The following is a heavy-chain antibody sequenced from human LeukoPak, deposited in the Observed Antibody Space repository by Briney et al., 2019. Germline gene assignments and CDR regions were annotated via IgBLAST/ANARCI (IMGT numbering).Heavy chain of an antibody. CDR1: GFTFSSYS. V-gene: IGHV3-21*01. CDR3: ARDRDFWSSSDRIDGMDV. J-gene: IGHJ6*02. D-gene: IGHD3-3*01. CDR2: ISSSSSYI. Sequence: GGSLRLSCAASGFTFSSYSMKWVRQAPGKGLEWVSSISSSSSYIDYADSVKGRFTISRDNVKNSLYLQMKSLRAEDTAVFYCARDRDFWSSSDRIDGMDVWGQGPTVTVSS.